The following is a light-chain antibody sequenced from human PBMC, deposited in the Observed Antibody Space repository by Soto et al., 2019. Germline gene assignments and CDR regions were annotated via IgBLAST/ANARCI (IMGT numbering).Light chain of an antibody. V-gene: IGKV3-15*01. CDR3: QQCKDWPLT. Sequence: EIVMTQSPATLSVSPGERATLSCRASQSVSINLAWFQQKPGQAPRLLIYGASTRATGIPARFSGSGSGTEFTLTISSLQSEDFAVYYCQQCKDWPLTFGGGTEVEIK. CDR1: QSVSIN. CDR2: GAS. J-gene: IGKJ4*01.